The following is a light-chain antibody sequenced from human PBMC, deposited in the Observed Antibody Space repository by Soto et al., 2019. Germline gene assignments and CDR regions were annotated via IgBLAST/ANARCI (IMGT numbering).Light chain of an antibody. J-gene: IGKJ4*01. Sequence: IQMTQSPSSLSASVGDRVTIACRASQSISSYLNWYQQIPGKAPKLLIYAASSLQSGVPSRFSGSGSGTDFTLTISSLQPEDFATYYCQQSYSTPLTFGGGTKVDIK. CDR3: QQSYSTPLT. V-gene: IGKV1-39*01. CDR1: QSISSY. CDR2: AAS.